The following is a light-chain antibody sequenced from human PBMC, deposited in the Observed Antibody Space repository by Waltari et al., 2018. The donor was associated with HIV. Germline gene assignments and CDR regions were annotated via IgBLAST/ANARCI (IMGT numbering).Light chain of an antibody. CDR2: TNT. J-gene: IGLJ2*01. Sequence: SVLTQPPSASGTPGQRVTISCSGSSSNIGDNTVNWYQQLPGTAPKLLIYTNTQRPSGVPDRFSGSKSGTSASLAISGLQSEDEADYYCATWDDSLNGHVVFGGGTKLTVL. CDR3: ATWDDSLNGHVV. CDR1: SSNIGDNT. V-gene: IGLV1-44*01.